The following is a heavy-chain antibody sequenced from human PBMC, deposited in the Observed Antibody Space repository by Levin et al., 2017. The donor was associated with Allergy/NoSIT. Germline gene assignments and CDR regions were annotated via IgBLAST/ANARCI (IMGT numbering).Heavy chain of an antibody. D-gene: IGHD3-10*01. CDR2: INPNSGGT. J-gene: IGHJ3*02. CDR1: GYTFTGYY. V-gene: IGHV1-2*02. Sequence: GESLKISCKASGYTFTGYYMHWVRQAPGQGLEWMGWINPNSGGTNYAQKFQGRVTMTRDTSISTAYMELSRLRSDDTAVYYCARERTIYGSGYYAFDIWGQGTMVTVSS. CDR3: ARERTIYGSGYYAFDI.